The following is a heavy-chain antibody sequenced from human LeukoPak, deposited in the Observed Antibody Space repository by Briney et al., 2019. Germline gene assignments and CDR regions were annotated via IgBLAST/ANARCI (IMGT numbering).Heavy chain of an antibody. D-gene: IGHD3-10*01. CDR2: ISASITII. CDR1: GFNFRDYS. CDR3: AREGYYGAFDI. Sequence: GWSLRLSCAASGFNFRDYSRNWVRQAPGKGLEWVSYISASITIIRYADSMKGRLTISRDNAKNSLYMQMNSLRDEDTAVYYCAREGYYGAFDIWGQGTMVTVSS. V-gene: IGHV3-48*02. J-gene: IGHJ3*02.